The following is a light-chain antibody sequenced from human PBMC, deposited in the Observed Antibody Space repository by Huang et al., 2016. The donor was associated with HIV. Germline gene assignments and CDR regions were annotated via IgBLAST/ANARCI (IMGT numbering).Light chain of an antibody. CDR1: QSISSY. CDR2: AAS. J-gene: IGKJ4*01. CDR3: QQSYSTPLT. V-gene: IGKV1-39*01. Sequence: DIQMTQSPSSLSASVGDRVTITCRASQSISSYLNWYQQKPGKAPKLLSDAASSLQSGVPSRFSGSGSGTDFTLTVSNLQPEDFAAYYCQQSYSTPLTFGRGTKVEIK.